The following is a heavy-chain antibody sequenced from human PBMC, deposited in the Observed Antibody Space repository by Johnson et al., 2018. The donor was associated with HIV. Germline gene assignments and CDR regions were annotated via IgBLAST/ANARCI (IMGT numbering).Heavy chain of an antibody. Sequence: VQLVESGGGLVRPGGSLRLSCGASGFTVDDHGMSWVRQAPGKGLEWVSSIYSSGGTYGSADAVNGRFTSPRDNAKNYLYLQMNSLRDEDTAVYYCARDRAVAATSGAGAFDIWGQGTMVTVSS. D-gene: IGHD2-15*01. CDR3: ARDRAVAATSGAGAFDI. CDR2: IYSSGGTY. CDR1: GFTVDDHG. J-gene: IGHJ3*02. V-gene: IGHV3-20*04.